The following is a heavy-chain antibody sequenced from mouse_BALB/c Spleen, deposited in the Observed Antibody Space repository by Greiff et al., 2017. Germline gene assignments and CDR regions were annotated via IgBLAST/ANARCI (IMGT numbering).Heavy chain of an antibody. J-gene: IGHJ2*01. D-gene: IGHD2-1*01. V-gene: IGHV1-63*02. Sequence: QVQLQQSGAELVRPGTSVKISCKASGYTFTNYWLGWVKQRPGHGLEWIGDIYPGGGYTNYNEKFKGKATLTADTSSSTAYMQLSSLTSEDSAVYFCAKREGEDGNPYYFDYWGQGTTLTVSS. CDR2: IYPGGGYT. CDR3: AKREGEDGNPYYFDY. CDR1: GYTFTNYW.